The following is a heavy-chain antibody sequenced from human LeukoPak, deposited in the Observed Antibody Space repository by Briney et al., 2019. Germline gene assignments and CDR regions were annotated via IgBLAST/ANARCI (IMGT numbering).Heavy chain of an antibody. CDR2: IYYSGST. V-gene: IGHV4-39*01. CDR3: ARTYCSGGSCYLGLHYFDY. D-gene: IGHD2-15*01. J-gene: IGHJ4*02. CDR1: GGSISSSSYY. Sequence: SETLSLACTVSGGSISSSSYYWGWIRQPPGKGLEWIGSIYYSGSTYYNPSLKSRVTISVDTSKNQFSLKLSSVTAADTAVYYCARTYCSGGSCYLGLHYFDYWGQGTLVTVSS.